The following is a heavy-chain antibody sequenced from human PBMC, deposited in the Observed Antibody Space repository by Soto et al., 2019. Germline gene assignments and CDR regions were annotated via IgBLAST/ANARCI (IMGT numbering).Heavy chain of an antibody. CDR3: ARDAAWNPGVFDY. Sequence: GGSLRLSCAASGFTFSSYEMNWVRQAPGKGLEWVSYISSSGSTIYYADSGKGRFTISRDNAKNSLYLQMKSLRAEDTAVYYCARDAAWNPGVFDYWGQGTLVTVSS. CDR1: GFTFSSYE. J-gene: IGHJ4*02. V-gene: IGHV3-48*03. D-gene: IGHD1-1*01. CDR2: ISSSGSTI.